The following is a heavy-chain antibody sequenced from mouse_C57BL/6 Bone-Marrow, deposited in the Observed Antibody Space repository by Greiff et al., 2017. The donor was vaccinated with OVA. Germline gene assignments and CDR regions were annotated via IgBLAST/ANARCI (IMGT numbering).Heavy chain of an antibody. D-gene: IGHD3-3*01. V-gene: IGHV1-69*01. CDR2: IDPSDSYT. J-gene: IGHJ2*01. Sequence: QVQLQQPGAELVMPGASVKLSCKASGYTFTSYWMHWVKQRPGQGLEWIGEIDPSDSYTNHNQKFKGKSTLTVDKSSSTAYMQLSSLTSEDSAVYYCARGGTGYWGQGTTLTVSS. CDR3: ARGGTGY. CDR1: GYTFTSYW.